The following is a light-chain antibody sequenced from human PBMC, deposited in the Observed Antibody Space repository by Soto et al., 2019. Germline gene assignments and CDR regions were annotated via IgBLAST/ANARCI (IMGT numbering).Light chain of an antibody. CDR2: WAS. CDR1: QSLLYGGNDRNY. CDR3: QQYYTTPQT. Sequence: DIVMTQSPDSLAVSLGERATIDCKSSQSLLYGGNDRNYLAWYQHKPGQSPKLIMYWASTREAGVPDRFSGSGSGTHFTLTISSLQAEDVAVYYCQQYYTTPQTFGQGTKLEIE. J-gene: IGKJ2*01. V-gene: IGKV4-1*01.